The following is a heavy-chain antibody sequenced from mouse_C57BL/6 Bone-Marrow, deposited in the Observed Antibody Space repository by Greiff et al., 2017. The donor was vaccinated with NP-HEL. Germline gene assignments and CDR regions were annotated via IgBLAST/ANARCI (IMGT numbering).Heavy chain of an antibody. CDR3: AREDSNDDYAMDY. CDR2: INPNNGGT. J-gene: IGHJ4*01. V-gene: IGHV1-26*01. CDR1: GYTFTDYY. D-gene: IGHD2-12*01. Sequence: EVQLQQSGPELVKPGASVKISCKASGYTFTDYYMNWVKQSHGKSLEWIGDINPNNGGTSYNQKFKGKATLTVDKSSSTAYMELRSLTSEDSAVYYCAREDSNDDYAMDYWGQGTSVTVSS.